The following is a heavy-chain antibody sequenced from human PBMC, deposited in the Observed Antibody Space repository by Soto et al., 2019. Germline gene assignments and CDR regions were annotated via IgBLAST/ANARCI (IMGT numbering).Heavy chain of an antibody. Sequence: SETLSLTCTVSGGSISSGGYYWSWIRQHPGEGLEWIGYIYYSGSTYYDPSLKSRVTISVDTSKNQFSLKLSSVTAADTAVYYCARDPLPRSYCSGGSCYSVDYWGQGTLVTVSS. CDR2: IYYSGST. CDR1: GGSISSGGYY. V-gene: IGHV4-31*03. J-gene: IGHJ4*02. CDR3: ARDPLPRSYCSGGSCYSVDY. D-gene: IGHD2-15*01.